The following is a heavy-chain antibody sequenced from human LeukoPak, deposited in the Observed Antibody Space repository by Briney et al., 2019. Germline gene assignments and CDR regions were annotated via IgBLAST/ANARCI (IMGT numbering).Heavy chain of an antibody. D-gene: IGHD6-19*01. CDR3: GRSSSGWSVDY. V-gene: IGHV1-18*01. Sequence: ASVKVSCKASGYTFNIYGISWVRQAPGKGLEWMGWISAYNGDTKYAQKLQGRVTLTTDTSTSTAYMELRSLTSDDAAVYYCGRSSSGWSVDYWGQGALATVSS. CDR1: GYTFNIYG. CDR2: ISAYNGDT. J-gene: IGHJ4*02.